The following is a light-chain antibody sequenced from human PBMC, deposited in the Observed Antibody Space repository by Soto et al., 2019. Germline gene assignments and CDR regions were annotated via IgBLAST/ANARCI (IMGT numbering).Light chain of an antibody. V-gene: IGLV2-14*01. CDR1: SSDVGGYNY. CDR3: CSYTSSTTYV. J-gene: IGLJ1*01. Sequence: QSALTQPASVSGSPGQSITISCTGASSDVGGYNYVSWYQQRPGKAPKLMIFDVNNRPSGVSNRFSGSKSGNTASLTISGLQAEDEADYCCCSYTSSTTYVFGTGTKLSVL. CDR2: DVN.